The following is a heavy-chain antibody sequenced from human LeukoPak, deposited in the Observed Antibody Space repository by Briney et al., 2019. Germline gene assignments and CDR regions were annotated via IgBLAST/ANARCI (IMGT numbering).Heavy chain of an antibody. CDR2: LTAGGSAT. D-gene: IGHD3-16*01. CDR1: GLRFSDDA. Sequence: GRCLRLSCAAAGLRFSDDAMSSVRQAPGNWLEWVSALTAGGSATYYADSVKGRFTISRDNSQATQYLQMNSLRAGDTAVHYCAIGGGYWGQGTLVTDCS. V-gene: IGHV3-23*01. CDR3: AIGGGY. J-gene: IGHJ4*02.